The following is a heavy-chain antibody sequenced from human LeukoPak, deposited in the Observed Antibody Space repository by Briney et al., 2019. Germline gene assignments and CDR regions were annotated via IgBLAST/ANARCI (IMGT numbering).Heavy chain of an antibody. CDR2: IYTSGST. J-gene: IGHJ4*02. D-gene: IGHD3-10*01. V-gene: IGHV4-61*02. CDR3: ARMTTGWFGNVPIDY. CDR1: GGSISSGSYY. Sequence: SETLSLTCTVSGGSISSGSYYWSWIRQPAGKGLEWIGRIYTSGSTNYNPSLKSRVTISVDTSKNQSSLKLSSVTAADTAVYYCARMTTGWFGNVPIDYWGQGTLVTVSS.